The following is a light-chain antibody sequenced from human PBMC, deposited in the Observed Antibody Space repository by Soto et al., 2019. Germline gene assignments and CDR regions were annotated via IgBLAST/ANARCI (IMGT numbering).Light chain of an antibody. J-gene: IGKJ2*01. V-gene: IGKV3-11*01. Sequence: EIVLTQSPATLSLSPGERATLSCRASQSVSSRYLAWYQQKPGQAPRLLIYTASSRATGIPARFSGSGSGTDFTLTISSLEPEDFAVYYCQQRSNWPPMYTFGQGTKLEIK. CDR2: TAS. CDR1: QSVSSRY. CDR3: QQRSNWPPMYT.